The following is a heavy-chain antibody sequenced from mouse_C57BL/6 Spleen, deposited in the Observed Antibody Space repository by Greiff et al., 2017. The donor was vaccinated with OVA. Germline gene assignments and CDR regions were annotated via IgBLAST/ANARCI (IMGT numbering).Heavy chain of an antibody. Sequence: VQLQQPGAELVKPGASVKLSCKASGYTFTSYWMQWVKQRPGQGLEWIGEIDTSDSYTNYNQKFKGKATLTVDTSSSTAYMQLSSLTSEDSAVYYCATDSSGSNFDYWGQGTTLTVSS. CDR3: ATDSSGSNFDY. V-gene: IGHV1-50*01. CDR2: IDTSDSYT. D-gene: IGHD3-2*02. CDR1: GYTFTSYW. J-gene: IGHJ2*01.